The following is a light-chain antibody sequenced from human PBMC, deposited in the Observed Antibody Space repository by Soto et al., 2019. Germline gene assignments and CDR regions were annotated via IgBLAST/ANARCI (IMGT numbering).Light chain of an antibody. J-gene: IGKJ3*01. CDR2: GAS. CDR1: QSVSSSY. V-gene: IGKV3-20*01. CDR3: QQYGSSLFT. Sequence: EIVLTQSPGTLSLSPGERATLSCRASQSVSSSYLAWYQQKPGQAPRLLIYGASSRATGIPDRFSGSGSGIDFTLTISRLEPEDFAVYYCQQYGSSLFTFGPGTKADIK.